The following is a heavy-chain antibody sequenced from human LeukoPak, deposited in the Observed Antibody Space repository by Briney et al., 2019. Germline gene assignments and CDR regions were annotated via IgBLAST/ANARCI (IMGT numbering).Heavy chain of an antibody. V-gene: IGHV3-7*01. J-gene: IGHJ4*02. CDR3: CGSYSPFDY. D-gene: IGHD1-26*01. CDR1: GFTFSIYW. CDR2: IKQDGSEK. Sequence: PGGSLRLSCAASGFTFSIYWMSWVRQAPGKGLEWVANIKQDGSEKYYVDSVKGRFTISRDNAKNSLYLQMNSLRAEDTAVYYCCGSYSPFDYWGQGTLVTVSS.